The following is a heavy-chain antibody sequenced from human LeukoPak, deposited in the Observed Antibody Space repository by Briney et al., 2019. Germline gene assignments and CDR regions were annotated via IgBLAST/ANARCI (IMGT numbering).Heavy chain of an antibody. J-gene: IGHJ1*01. CDR1: GFTFSSYS. CDR3: AKITLPSEYFQH. CDR2: ISGSGGST. V-gene: IGHV3-23*01. Sequence: PGGSLRLSCAASGFTFSSYSMNWVRQAPGKGLEWVSAISGSGGSTYYADSVKGRFTISRDNSKNTLYLQMNSLRAEDTAVYYCAKITLPSEYFQHWGQGTLVTVSS.